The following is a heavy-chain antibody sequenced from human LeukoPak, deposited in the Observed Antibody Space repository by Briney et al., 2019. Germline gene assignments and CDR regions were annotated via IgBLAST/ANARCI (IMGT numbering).Heavy chain of an antibody. V-gene: IGHV1-69*04. Sequence: GASVKVSCKASGGAFSSYAISWVRQAPGQGLEWMGRIIPILGIANYAQKFQGRVTITADKSTSTAYMELSSLRSEDTAVYYCAKGGEMIHYYYMDVWGKGTTVTVSS. CDR3: AKGGEMIHYYYMDV. J-gene: IGHJ6*03. D-gene: IGHD3-22*01. CDR1: GGAFSSYA. CDR2: IIPILGIA.